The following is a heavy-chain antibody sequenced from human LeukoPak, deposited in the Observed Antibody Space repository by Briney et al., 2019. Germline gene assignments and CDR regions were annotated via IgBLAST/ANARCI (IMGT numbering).Heavy chain of an antibody. V-gene: IGHV1-2*02. J-gene: IGHJ6*03. CDR1: GYTFTDYY. D-gene: IGHD2-2*03. CDR3: ARHGYCGNPRCYPDYYYIDV. Sequence: ASVKVSCKASGYTFTDYYVHWVRQAPGEGLEWMGWISPNSGGTNYEQKFQGRVTMTRDTSITTAYMELSGLRSDDTAVYYCARHGYCGNPRCYPDYYYIDVWGKGTKVTVSS. CDR2: ISPNSGGT.